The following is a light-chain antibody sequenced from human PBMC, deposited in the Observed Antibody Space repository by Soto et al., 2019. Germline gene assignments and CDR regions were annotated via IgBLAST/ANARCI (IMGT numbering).Light chain of an antibody. V-gene: IGLV4-69*01. CDR1: SGHSSYA. CDR3: QAWGTAFYV. Sequence: QSVLTQSPSASASLGASVKLTCTLSSGHSSYAIAWHQQQPGKGPRYLMELNSGGTHSKGDGNPDRFSGSSSGAERYLIISSLQSEDDGDYYCQAWGTAFYVFGTGTKLTVL. J-gene: IGLJ1*01. CDR2: LNSGGTH.